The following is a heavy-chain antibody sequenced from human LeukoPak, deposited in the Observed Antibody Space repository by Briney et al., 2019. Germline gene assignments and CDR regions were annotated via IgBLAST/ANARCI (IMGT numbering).Heavy chain of an antibody. Sequence: SQTLPLTCTVSGGSISSGSYYWSWIRQPAGKGLEWIGRIYTSGSTNYNPSLKSRVTISVDTSKNQFSLKLSSVTAADTAVYYCARDSCSGGSCYSSWFDPWGQGTLVTVSS. CDR2: IYTSGST. CDR3: ARDSCSGGSCYSSWFDP. CDR1: GGSISSGSYY. D-gene: IGHD2-15*01. V-gene: IGHV4-61*02. J-gene: IGHJ5*02.